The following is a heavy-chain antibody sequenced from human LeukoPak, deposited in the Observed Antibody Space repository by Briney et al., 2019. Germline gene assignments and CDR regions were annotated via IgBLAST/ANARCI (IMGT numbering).Heavy chain of an antibody. CDR2: IYSGGSA. Sequence: GGSLRLSCAASGFTVSSNYMSWVRQAPGKGLEWVSVIYSGGSAYYADSVKGRFTISRDNSKNTLYLQMNSLRAEDTAVYYCARDASYCSGGSCYYDYWGQGTLVTVSS. CDR1: GFTVSSNY. CDR3: ARDASYCSGGSCYYDY. V-gene: IGHV3-53*01. D-gene: IGHD2-15*01. J-gene: IGHJ4*02.